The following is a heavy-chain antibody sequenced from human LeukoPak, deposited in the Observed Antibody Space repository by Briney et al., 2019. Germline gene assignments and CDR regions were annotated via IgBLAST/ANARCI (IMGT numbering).Heavy chain of an antibody. J-gene: IGHJ4*02. D-gene: IGHD7-27*01. CDR1: GGSISSYY. Sequence: SETLSLTCTVSGGSISSYYWSWIRQPAGEGLEWIGRLHTSGSTHYNPSLKSRVTISVDTSKNQFSLKLSSVTAADTAVYYCARLTGPRDYWGQGTLVTVSS. CDR3: ARLTGPRDY. V-gene: IGHV4-4*07. CDR2: LHTSGST.